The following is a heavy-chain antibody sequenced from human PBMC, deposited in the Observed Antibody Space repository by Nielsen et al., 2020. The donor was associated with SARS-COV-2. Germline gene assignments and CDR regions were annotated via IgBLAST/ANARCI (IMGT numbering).Heavy chain of an antibody. J-gene: IGHJ3*01. V-gene: IGHV4-30-4*01. CDR3: ARRWDRVNFMLVVATSAEGALDV. CDR1: GGSISSGDYY. D-gene: IGHD1-26*01. CDR2: IYYSGST. Sequence: SETLSLTCTVSGGSISSGDYYWSWIRQPPGKGLEWIGYIYYSGSTYYNPSLKSRVTISVDTSKNQFSLRLTSVTAADTAVYYCARRWDRVNFMLVVATSAEGALDVWGQGTMISVSS.